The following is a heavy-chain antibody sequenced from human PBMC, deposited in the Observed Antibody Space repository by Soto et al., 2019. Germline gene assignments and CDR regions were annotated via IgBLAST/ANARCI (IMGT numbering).Heavy chain of an antibody. CDR2: ISSSSSTI. Sequence: PGGSLRLSCAASGFTFSSYSMNWVRQAPGKGLEWVSYISSSSSTIYYADSVKGRFTISRDNAKNSLYLQMNSLRAEDTAVYYCASPSIAAAGSFQHWGQGTLVTVSS. D-gene: IGHD6-13*01. CDR1: GFTFSSYS. V-gene: IGHV3-48*01. J-gene: IGHJ1*01. CDR3: ASPSIAAAGSFQH.